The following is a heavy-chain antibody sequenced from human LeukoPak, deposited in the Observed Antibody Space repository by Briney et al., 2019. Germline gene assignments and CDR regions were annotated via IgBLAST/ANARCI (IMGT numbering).Heavy chain of an antibody. D-gene: IGHD1-26*01. CDR3: ARGSYYAPYYFDY. CDR1: GFTFSTYR. J-gene: IGHJ4*02. Sequence: GGSLRLSCAASGFTFSTYRMNWVRQAPGKGLEWLSYISSGSNTIFYADSVKGRFTVSRDNAKNSLFLQVNSLRDEDTAVYYCARGSYYAPYYFDYWGQGTLVTVSS. CDR2: ISSGSNTI. V-gene: IGHV3-48*02.